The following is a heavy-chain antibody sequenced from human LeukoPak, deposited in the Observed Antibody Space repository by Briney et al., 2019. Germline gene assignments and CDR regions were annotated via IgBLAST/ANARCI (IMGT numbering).Heavy chain of an antibody. CDR1: GDSISSNRYY. CDR3: ASRKVPNGDHEKWFDP. D-gene: IGHD4-17*01. V-gene: IGHV4-39*01. J-gene: IGHJ5*02. CDR2: LFYGETT. Sequence: PSETLSLTCTVSGDSISSNRYYWGWIRQPPGKGLEWIGTLFYGETTYYNPSLKSRVTISVDPSKSQFSLNLNSVTAADTAVYYCASRKVPNGDHEKWFDPWGQGTLVTVSS.